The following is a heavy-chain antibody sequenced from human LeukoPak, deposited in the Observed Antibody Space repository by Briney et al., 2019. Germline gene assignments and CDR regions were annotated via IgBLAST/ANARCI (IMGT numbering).Heavy chain of an antibody. V-gene: IGHV4-31*03. CDR2: IYYTGRT. J-gene: IGHJ4*02. CDR3: AKGRYSTRIDY. D-gene: IGHD4-11*01. Sequence: SQTLSLTCSVSGGSISSSAYHWSWFRQHPGKGLEWIGYIYYTGRTYYSPSLKSRVTISLDTSKNQFSLNLSSLTAADTAVYYCAKGRYSTRIDYWGQGTLVIVSS. CDR1: GGSISSSAYH.